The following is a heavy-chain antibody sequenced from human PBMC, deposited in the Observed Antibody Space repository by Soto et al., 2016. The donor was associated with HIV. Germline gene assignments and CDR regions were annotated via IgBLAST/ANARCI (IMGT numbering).Heavy chain of an antibody. CDR3: AKSRKSYNQYFDY. V-gene: IGHV3-23*01. CDR1: GFTFSNYA. Sequence: EVQLLESGGGLVQPGGSLRLSCEASGFTFSNYAMSWVRQAPGKGLEWVSAISGSGGSTYYADSVRGRLTISRDTSKNTLNLQMNSLRAEDTATYYCAKSRKSYNQYFDYWGQGTLVTVSS. J-gene: IGHJ4*02. CDR2: ISGSGGST. D-gene: IGHD1-26*01.